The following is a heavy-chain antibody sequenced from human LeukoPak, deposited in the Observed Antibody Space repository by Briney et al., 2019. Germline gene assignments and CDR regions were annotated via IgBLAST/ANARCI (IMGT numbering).Heavy chain of an antibody. D-gene: IGHD2-2*01. CDR3: ARFLAAMDATQEGMDV. CDR1: GFTFSDYY. J-gene: IGHJ6*02. Sequence: GGSLRLSCAASGFTFSDYYMSWIRQAPGKGLEWVSYISSSGSTIYYADSVKGRFTISRDNAKNSLYLQMNSLRAEDTAVHYCARFLAAMDATQEGMDVWGQGTTVTVSS. CDR2: ISSSGSTI. V-gene: IGHV3-11*01.